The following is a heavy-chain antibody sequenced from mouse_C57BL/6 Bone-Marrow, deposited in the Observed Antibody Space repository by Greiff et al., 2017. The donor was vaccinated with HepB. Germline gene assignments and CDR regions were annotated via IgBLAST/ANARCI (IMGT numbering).Heavy chain of an antibody. CDR3: AGFYYGSSLPAWFAY. CDR2: INSDGGST. Sequence: EVKLMESGGGLVQPGESLKLSCESNEYEFPSHDMSWVRKTPEKRLELVAAINSDGGSTYYPDTMERRFFISRDNTTKTLYLQMSSLRSEDTALYYCAGFYYGSSLPAWFAYWGQGTLVTVSA. V-gene: IGHV5-2*01. J-gene: IGHJ3*01. D-gene: IGHD1-1*01. CDR1: EYEFPSHD.